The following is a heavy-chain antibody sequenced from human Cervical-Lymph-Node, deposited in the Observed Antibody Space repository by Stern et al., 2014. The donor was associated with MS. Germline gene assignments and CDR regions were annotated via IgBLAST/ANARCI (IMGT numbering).Heavy chain of an antibody. V-gene: IGHV4-39*01. D-gene: IGHD6-13*01. CDR3: ARQSSSWSKPYYFDY. CDR1: DASISNSRYY. Sequence: VQLEESGPGLVRPSETLSLTCTVSDASISNSRYYWGWVRQPPGKGLEWIGSIYYGGSTYYNPSLKSRVSVSVDSSQNQFSLKLSSVTAADTAVYFCARQSSSWSKPYYFDYWGQGTLVTVSS. CDR2: IYYGGST. J-gene: IGHJ4*02.